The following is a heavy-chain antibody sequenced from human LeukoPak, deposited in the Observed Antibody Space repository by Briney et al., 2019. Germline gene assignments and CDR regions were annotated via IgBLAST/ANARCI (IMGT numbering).Heavy chain of an antibody. Sequence: SQTLSLTCAISGDSVSSNSAAWNWIRQSPSRGLEWLGRTYYRSKWYNDYAVSVKSRITINPDTSKNQFSLQLNSVTPEDTAVYYCARDSAFYYDTSGYSPFDYWGQGTLVTVSS. CDR2: TYYRSKWYN. CDR3: ARDSAFYYDTSGYSPFDY. J-gene: IGHJ4*02. V-gene: IGHV6-1*01. CDR1: GDSVSSNSAA. D-gene: IGHD3-22*01.